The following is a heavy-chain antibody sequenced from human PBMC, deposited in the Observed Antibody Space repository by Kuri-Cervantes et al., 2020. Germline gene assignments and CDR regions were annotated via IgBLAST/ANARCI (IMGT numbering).Heavy chain of an antibody. V-gene: IGHV3-7*01. D-gene: IGHD6-13*01. CDR2: IKQDGSEK. Sequence: GESLKISCAASGFTFSSYWMSWVRQAPGKGLEWVANIKQDGSEKYYVDSVKGRFTISRDNAKNSLYLQMNSLRAEDTAVYYCARSNIAAAGTNFDYWGQGTLVTVSS. J-gene: IGHJ4*02. CDR3: ARSNIAAAGTNFDY. CDR1: GFTFSSYW.